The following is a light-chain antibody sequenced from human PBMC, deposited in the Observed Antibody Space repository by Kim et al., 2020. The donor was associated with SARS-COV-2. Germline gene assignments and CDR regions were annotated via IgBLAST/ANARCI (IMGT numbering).Light chain of an antibody. CDR3: AAWDDGLNGVV. CDR2: INK. V-gene: IGLV1-44*01. CDR1: CAKNEIKT. Sequence: GQALTISGRGTCAKNEIKTVNWYQQLPRTAPAPLLYINKQRPSGAPNRFRFSESGTSASLTISGLQSEAGADYYCAAWDDGLNGVVFGGGTQLTVL. J-gene: IGLJ2*01.